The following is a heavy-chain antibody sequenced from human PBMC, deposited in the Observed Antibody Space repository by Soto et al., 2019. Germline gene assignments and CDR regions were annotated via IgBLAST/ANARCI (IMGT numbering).Heavy chain of an antibody. CDR1: GFTFSSYA. J-gene: IGHJ4*02. CDR3: AKRGSGTYYID. Sequence: EVQLLESGGGLVQPGGSLRLSCAASGFTFSSYAMNWVRQAPGKGLEWVSTISGSGDSTYYADSVKGRFTISRDNSKNTLYLQMNSLSAEDTAVYYCAKRGSGTYYIDWGQGTLVTVSS. CDR2: ISGSGDST. V-gene: IGHV3-23*01. D-gene: IGHD1-26*01.